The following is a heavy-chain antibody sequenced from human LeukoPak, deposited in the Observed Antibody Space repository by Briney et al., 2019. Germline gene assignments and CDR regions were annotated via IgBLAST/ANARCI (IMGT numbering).Heavy chain of an antibody. CDR3: ARAYSGTYSYFDH. CDR2: IYYSGST. Sequence: SETLSLTCTVSGGSISSYYWSRVRQPPGKRLEWIGDIYYSGSTNYNPSLKSRVTISVDTSKNRFFLILSSVTAADTAIYYCARAYSGTYSYFDHWGQRTLVTVSS. CDR1: GGSISSYY. V-gene: IGHV4-59*01. J-gene: IGHJ4*02. D-gene: IGHD1-26*01.